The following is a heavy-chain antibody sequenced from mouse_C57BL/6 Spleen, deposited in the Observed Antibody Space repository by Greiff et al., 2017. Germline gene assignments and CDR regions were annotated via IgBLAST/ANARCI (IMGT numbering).Heavy chain of an antibody. D-gene: IGHD1-1*01. CDR1: GYTFTSYW. Sequence: QVQLQQPGAELVMPGASAKLSCKASGYTFTSYWMHWVKQRPGQGLEWIGEIDPSDSYTNYNQKFKGKSTLTVDKSSSTAYMQLSSLTSEDSAVYYCARTTVVAPYFDYWGQGTTLTVSS. J-gene: IGHJ2*01. CDR2: IDPSDSYT. V-gene: IGHV1-69*01. CDR3: ARTTVVAPYFDY.